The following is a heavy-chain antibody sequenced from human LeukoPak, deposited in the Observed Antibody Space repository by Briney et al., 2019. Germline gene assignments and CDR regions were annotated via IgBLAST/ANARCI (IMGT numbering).Heavy chain of an antibody. V-gene: IGHV3-21*01. CDR1: GFTVSSNY. Sequence: GGSPRLSCAASGFTVSSNYMSWVRQAPGKGLEWVSSISSSSSYIYDADSVKGRFTISRDNAKNSLYLQMNSLRAEDTAVYYCARANDNYYYYYMDVWGKGTTVTIS. CDR3: ARANDNYYYYYMDV. D-gene: IGHD3-9*01. J-gene: IGHJ6*03. CDR2: ISSSSSYI.